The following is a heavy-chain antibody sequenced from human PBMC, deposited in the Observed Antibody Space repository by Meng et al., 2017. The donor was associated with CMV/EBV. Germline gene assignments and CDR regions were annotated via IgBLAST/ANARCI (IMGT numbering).Heavy chain of an antibody. CDR3: ASRITIFGVVTAFDP. J-gene: IGHJ5*02. CDR2: IYYSGST. D-gene: IGHD3-3*01. V-gene: IGHV4-39*07. CDR1: GGSISSVSYY. Sequence: LQPQVSGPGLGKPSDTVSLPCTVSGGSISSVSYYWGWIRQPPGKGLEWIGSIYYSGSTYYNPSLKSRVTISVDTSKNQFSLKLSSVTAADTAVYYCASRITIFGVVTAFDPWGQGTLVTVSS.